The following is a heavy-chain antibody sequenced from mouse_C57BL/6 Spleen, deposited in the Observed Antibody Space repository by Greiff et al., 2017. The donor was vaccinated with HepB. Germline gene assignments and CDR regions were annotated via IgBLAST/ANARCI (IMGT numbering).Heavy chain of an antibody. CDR1: GYTFTSYW. CDR3: ARSTSSSYAMDY. CDR2: IDPSDSYT. D-gene: IGHD1-1*01. J-gene: IGHJ4*01. Sequence: QVQLQQPGAELVRPGTSVKLSCKASGYTFTSYWMHWVKQRPGQGLEWIGVIDPSDSYTNYNQKFKGKATLTVDTSSSTAYMQLSSRTSEDSAVYYCARSTSSSYAMDYWGQGTSVTVSS. V-gene: IGHV1-59*01.